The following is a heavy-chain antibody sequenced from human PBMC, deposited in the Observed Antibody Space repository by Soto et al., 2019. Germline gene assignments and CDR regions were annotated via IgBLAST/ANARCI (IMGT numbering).Heavy chain of an antibody. J-gene: IGHJ6*03. CDR2: IKQDGSEK. Sequence: GGSLRLSCAASGFTFSSYWMSWVRQAPGKGLEWVANIKQDGSEKYYVDSVKGRFTISRDNAKNSLYLQMNSLRAEDTAVYYCARDQAGVAGTLYYYYYYMDVWGKGTTVTVSS. CDR3: ARDQAGVAGTLYYYYYYMDV. CDR1: GFTFSSYW. V-gene: IGHV3-7*01. D-gene: IGHD6-19*01.